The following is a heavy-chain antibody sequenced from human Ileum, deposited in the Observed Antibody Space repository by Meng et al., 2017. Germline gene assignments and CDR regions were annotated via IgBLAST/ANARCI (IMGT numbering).Heavy chain of an antibody. CDR2: IYYRGGA. Sequence: QVQLQESGPGLVKPSETLTLTCTVSGAYISSHYWTWIRQPPGKGLEYIGYIYYRGGASYNPSLRSRVTMSVDTSKNQFSLNLSSVTAADTAVYYCARLLDSSDWGWFDPWGQGTLVTVSS. J-gene: IGHJ5*02. V-gene: IGHV4-59*08. CDR3: ARLLDSSDWGWFDP. D-gene: IGHD3-22*01. CDR1: GAYISSHY.